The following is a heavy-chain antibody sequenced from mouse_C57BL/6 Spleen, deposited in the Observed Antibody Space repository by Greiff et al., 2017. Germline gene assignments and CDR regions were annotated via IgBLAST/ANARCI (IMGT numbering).Heavy chain of an antibody. CDR1: GYAFSSYW. V-gene: IGHV1-80*01. J-gene: IGHJ2*01. CDR2: IYPGDGDT. D-gene: IGHD2-5*01. Sequence: QVQLQQSGAELVKPGASVKISCKASGYAFSSYWMNWVKQRPGKGLEWIGQIYPGDGDTNYNGKFKGKATLTADKSSSTAYMQLSSLTSEDSAVYFCARSGDYSNYVDYWGQGTTLTVSS. CDR3: ARSGDYSNYVDY.